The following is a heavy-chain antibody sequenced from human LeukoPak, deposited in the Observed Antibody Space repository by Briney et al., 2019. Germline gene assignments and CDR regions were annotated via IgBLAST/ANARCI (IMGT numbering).Heavy chain of an antibody. V-gene: IGHV3-23*01. Sequence: GGSLRLSCAASGSTFSTTAMAWVRQAPGKGLELVSGFGGTGDIHYADSVRGRFTISRDNSKGILYLQMDSLRAEDTAVYYCAKDVLRWAFDYWGQGTRVTVSS. D-gene: IGHD4-23*01. J-gene: IGHJ4*02. CDR3: AKDVLRWAFDY. CDR1: GSTFSTTA. CDR2: FGGTGDI.